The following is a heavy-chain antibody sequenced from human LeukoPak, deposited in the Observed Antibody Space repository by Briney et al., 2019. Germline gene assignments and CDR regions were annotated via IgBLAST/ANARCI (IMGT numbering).Heavy chain of an antibody. CDR3: ARFRGFSYFDY. V-gene: IGHV4-59*11. Sequence: SETLSLTCTVSGGSISSHYWSWIRQPPGKGLEWIGYIYYSGSTNYNPSLKSRVTISVDTSKNQFSLKLSSVTAADTAVYYCARFRGFSYFDYWGQGTLVTVSS. CDR2: IYYSGST. D-gene: IGHD3-16*01. CDR1: GGSISSHY. J-gene: IGHJ4*02.